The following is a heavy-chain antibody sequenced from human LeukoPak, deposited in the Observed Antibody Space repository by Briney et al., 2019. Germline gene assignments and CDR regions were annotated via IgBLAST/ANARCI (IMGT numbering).Heavy chain of an antibody. CDR1: GCTFSDYW. CDR3: GRDESVSGPTTFDF. Sequence: GSLRLSCAASGCTFSDYWMHWVRQVPGKGLVWVSRINTDGRSTIYADSVKGRFTISRDNAKNTLYLQMNSLRGEDTGVYYCGRDESVSGPTTFDFWGQGTLVTVSS. CDR2: INTDGRST. V-gene: IGHV3-74*01. J-gene: IGHJ4*02. D-gene: IGHD6-19*01.